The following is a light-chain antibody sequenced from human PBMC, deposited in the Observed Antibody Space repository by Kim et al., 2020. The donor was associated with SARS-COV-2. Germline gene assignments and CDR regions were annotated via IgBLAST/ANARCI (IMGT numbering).Light chain of an antibody. V-gene: IGKV2-24*01. CDR1: LSIYDSDGNSH. Sequence: PSSVSFGFSLSIYDSDGNSHCTWIWQGPVQPPRRSVSKISNRVSGVRDRFSGSGAGTDFPLILSRVEAEEVMAYYCLQATRFAYTFAQGTKLEIK. J-gene: IGKJ2*01. CDR2: KIS. CDR3: LQATRFAYT.